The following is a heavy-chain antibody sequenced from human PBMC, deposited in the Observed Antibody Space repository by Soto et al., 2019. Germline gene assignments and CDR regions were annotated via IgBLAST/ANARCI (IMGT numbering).Heavy chain of an antibody. Sequence: SETLSLTCAVSGGSISSSNWWSWVRQPPGKGLEWIGEIYHSGSTNYNPSLKSRVTISVDKSKNQFSLKLSSVTAADTAVYYCARSTTYYYDSSGYSDNWFDPWGQGTLVTVS. CDR2: IYHSGST. V-gene: IGHV4-4*02. J-gene: IGHJ5*02. CDR3: ARSTTYYYDSSGYSDNWFDP. CDR1: GGSISSSNW. D-gene: IGHD3-22*01.